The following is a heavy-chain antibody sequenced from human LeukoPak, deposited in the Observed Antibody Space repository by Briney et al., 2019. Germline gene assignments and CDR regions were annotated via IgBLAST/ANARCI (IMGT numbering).Heavy chain of an antibody. CDR3: ARVFQSDSSSWYYYYYYMDV. J-gene: IGHJ6*03. Sequence: PGGSLRLSCAASGFTFSSYGMSWVRQAPGKGLEWVSAISGSGGNTYYADSVKGRFTISRDNSKNTLYLQMNSLRAEDTAVYYCARVFQSDSSSWYYYYYYMDVWGKGTTVTISS. CDR1: GFTFSSYG. CDR2: ISGSGGNT. V-gene: IGHV3-23*01. D-gene: IGHD6-13*01.